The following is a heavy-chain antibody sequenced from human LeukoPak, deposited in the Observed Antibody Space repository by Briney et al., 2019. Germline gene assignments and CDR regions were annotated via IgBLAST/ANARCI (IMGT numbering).Heavy chain of an antibody. J-gene: IGHJ5*02. CDR2: ISGSGGST. Sequence: GGSLRLSCAASGFTFSSYGMSWVRQAPGKGLEWVSAISGSGGSTYYADSVKGRFTISRDNSKNSLYLQMNSLRAEDTALYYCARREGIAVAGTQLGWFDPWGQGTLVTVSS. CDR1: GFTFSSYG. CDR3: ARREGIAVAGTQLGWFDP. V-gene: IGHV3-23*01. D-gene: IGHD6-19*01.